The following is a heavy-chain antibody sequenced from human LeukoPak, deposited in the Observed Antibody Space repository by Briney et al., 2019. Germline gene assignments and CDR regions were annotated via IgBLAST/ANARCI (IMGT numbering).Heavy chain of an antibody. D-gene: IGHD1-26*01. J-gene: IGHJ4*02. CDR3: ARWDRYYFDY. Sequence: SETLSLTCTVSGGSISSHYWSWIRQPPGKGLEWIGYIYYSGSTNYNPSLKSRVTISVDTSKNQFSLKLSSVTAADTAVYYRARWDRYYFDYWGQGTLVTVSS. CDR2: IYYSGST. V-gene: IGHV4-59*08. CDR1: GGSISSHY.